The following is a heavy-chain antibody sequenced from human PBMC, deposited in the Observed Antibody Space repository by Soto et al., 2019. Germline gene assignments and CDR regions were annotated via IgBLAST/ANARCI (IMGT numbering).Heavy chain of an antibody. D-gene: IGHD2-2*01. Sequence: PGGSLRLSCAASGFTFSSYGMHWVRQAPGKGLEWVAVISYDGSNKYYADSVKGRFTISRDNSKNTLYLQMNSLRAEDTAVYYCAKDLEEYQLLFSFDYWGQGTLVTVSS. CDR2: ISYDGSNK. CDR1: GFTFSSYG. V-gene: IGHV3-30*18. CDR3: AKDLEEYQLLFSFDY. J-gene: IGHJ4*02.